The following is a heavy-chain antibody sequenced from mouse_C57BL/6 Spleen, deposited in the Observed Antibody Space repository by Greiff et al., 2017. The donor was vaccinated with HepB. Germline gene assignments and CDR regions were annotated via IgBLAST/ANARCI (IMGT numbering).Heavy chain of an antibody. CDR3: TRCPYYYGSPYWYFDV. J-gene: IGHJ1*03. Sequence: VKLQESGAELVRPGASVTLSCKASGYTFTDYEMHWVKQTPVHGLEWIGAIDPETGGTAYNQKFKGKAILTADKSSSTAYMELRSLTSEDSAVYYCTRCPYYYGSPYWYFDVWGTGTTVTVSS. CDR1: GYTFTDYE. V-gene: IGHV1-15*01. D-gene: IGHD1-1*01. CDR2: IDPETGGT.